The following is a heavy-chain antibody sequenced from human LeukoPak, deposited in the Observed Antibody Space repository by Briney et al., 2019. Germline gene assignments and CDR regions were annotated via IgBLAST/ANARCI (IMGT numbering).Heavy chain of an antibody. CDR2: IYSSGSS. V-gene: IGHV4-30-4*07. D-gene: IGHD6-6*01. J-gene: IGHJ6*03. CDR1: GGSISTGAFS. CDR3: ARDWGVGGRPGYMDV. Sequence: PSQTLSLTCVVSGGSISTGAFSWYWLRQPPGQGPEWIGYIYSSGSSYYNPSLQSRFIISVDTSKNQLSLRVTSVTAADTAVYFCARDWGVGGRPGYMDVWGKGTTVTVSS.